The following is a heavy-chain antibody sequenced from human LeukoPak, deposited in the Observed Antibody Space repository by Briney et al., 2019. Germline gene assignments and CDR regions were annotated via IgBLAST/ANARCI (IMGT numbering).Heavy chain of an antibody. D-gene: IGHD2-15*01. J-gene: IGHJ4*02. CDR2: INHSGST. Sequence: KPSETLSLTCAVYGGSFSGYYWSWIRQPPGKGLEWIGEINHSGSTNYNPSLKSRVTISVDTSKSQFSLKLSSVTAADTAVYYCARRGLIGLLHWGQGTLVTVSS. CDR1: GGSFSGYY. V-gene: IGHV4-34*01. CDR3: ARRGLIGLLH.